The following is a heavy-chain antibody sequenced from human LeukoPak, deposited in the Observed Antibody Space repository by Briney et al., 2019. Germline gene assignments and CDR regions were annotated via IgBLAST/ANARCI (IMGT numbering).Heavy chain of an antibody. CDR3: ARGGTDYGDSDY. J-gene: IGHJ4*02. V-gene: IGHV3-21*01. CDR1: GFTFSSYS. CDR2: ISTSNSYI. D-gene: IGHD4-17*01. Sequence: GGSLRLSCAASGFTFSSYSMNWVRQAPGKGLEWVSSISTSNSYIYYTDSVKGRFTISRDNAKNSLYLQMNSLRAKDTAVYYCARGGTDYGDSDYWGQGTLVTVSS.